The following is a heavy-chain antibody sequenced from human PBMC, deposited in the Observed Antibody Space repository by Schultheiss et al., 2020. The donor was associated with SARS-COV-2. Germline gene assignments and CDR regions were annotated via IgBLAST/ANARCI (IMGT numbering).Heavy chain of an antibody. V-gene: IGHV3-74*01. CDR2: INSDGSST. J-gene: IGHJ2*01. D-gene: IGHD2-2*03. CDR1: GFTFSSYW. Sequence: GGSLRLSCAASGFTFSSYWMHWVRQAPGKGLVWVSRINSDGSSTSYADSVKGRFTISRDNAKNTLYLQMNSLRAEDTAVYDGARLAPGYCSSTSCYNWYFDLWGRGTLVTVSS. CDR3: ARLAPGYCSSTSCYNWYFDL.